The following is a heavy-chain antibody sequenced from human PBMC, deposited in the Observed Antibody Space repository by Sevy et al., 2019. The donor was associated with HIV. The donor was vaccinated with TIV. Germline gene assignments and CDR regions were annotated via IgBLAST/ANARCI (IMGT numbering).Heavy chain of an antibody. D-gene: IGHD6-13*01. CDR2: MSYDGNYK. J-gene: IGHJ4*02. CDR1: GFTFSSHG. CDR3: ARDSGYSINWYPAY. V-gene: IGHV3-30*03. Sequence: GGSLRLSCAASGFTFSSHGMHWVRQAPGKGLEWVAVMSYDGNYKSYGDSVKGRFTISRDDSKNTLYLQMNSLRPEDTAMYYCARDSGYSINWYPAYWGQGTLVTVSS.